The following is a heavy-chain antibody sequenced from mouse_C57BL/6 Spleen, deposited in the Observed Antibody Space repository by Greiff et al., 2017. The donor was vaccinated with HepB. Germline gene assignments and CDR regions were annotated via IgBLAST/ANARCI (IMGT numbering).Heavy chain of an antibody. Sequence: EVQLQESGPGLVKPSQSLSLTCSVPGYSITSGYYWNWIRQFPGNKLEWMGYISYDGSNNYNPSLKNRISITRDTSKNQFFLKLNSVTTEDTATYYCANIYYGNYYAMDYWGQGTSVTVSS. CDR3: ANIYYGNYYAMDY. CDR2: ISYDGSN. CDR1: GYSITSGYY. V-gene: IGHV3-6*01. J-gene: IGHJ4*01. D-gene: IGHD2-1*01.